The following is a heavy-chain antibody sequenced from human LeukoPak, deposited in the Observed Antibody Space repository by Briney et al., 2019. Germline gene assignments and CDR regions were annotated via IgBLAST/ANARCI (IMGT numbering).Heavy chain of an antibody. CDR2: IFYSGST. Sequence: SETLSLTCAVYGGSFSNYYWGWIRQPPGKGLEWIGNIFYSGSTYYSPSLKSRVTISLDTSRNQFSLELTSVTAADTAVYYCAKSNGYGLVDIWGQGTMVTVSS. J-gene: IGHJ3*02. CDR1: GGSFSNYY. V-gene: IGHV4-34*12. D-gene: IGHD3-10*01. CDR3: AKSNGYGLVDI.